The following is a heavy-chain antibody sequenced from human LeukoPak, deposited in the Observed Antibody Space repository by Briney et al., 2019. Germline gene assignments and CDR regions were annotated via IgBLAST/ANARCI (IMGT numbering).Heavy chain of an antibody. D-gene: IGHD4-17*01. V-gene: IGHV3-7*01. Sequence: GGSLRLSCVASGFTFSNSWMSWVRQAPGKGLEWVANINQDGSEKYYVDSVKGRFTISRDNARNSLYLQMNSLRAEDTAVYYRARDKSYGGYWGQGTLVTVSS. J-gene: IGHJ4*02. CDR2: INQDGSEK. CDR3: ARDKSYGGY. CDR1: GFTFSNSW.